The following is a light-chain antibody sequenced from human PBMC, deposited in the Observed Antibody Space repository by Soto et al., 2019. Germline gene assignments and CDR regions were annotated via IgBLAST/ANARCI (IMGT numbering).Light chain of an antibody. CDR1: HYIGNF. V-gene: IGKV3-11*01. J-gene: IGKJ4*01. CDR3: QQRSDWPLT. CDR2: DAS. Sequence: FVLTQSPVTLSLSPGERVTLSCRASHYIGNFLAWYQQKLGQAPRLLISDASNRATGIPARFSGSGSGTDFTLTISSLEPEDFAVYYCQQRSDWPLTFGGGTRLEI.